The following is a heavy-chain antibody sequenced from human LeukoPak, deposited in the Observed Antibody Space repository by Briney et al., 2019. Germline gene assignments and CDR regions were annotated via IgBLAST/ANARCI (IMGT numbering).Heavy chain of an antibody. Sequence: SETLSLTCPVSGGSVSSSRYYWGWIRQPPGKGLEWIGSIYYTGSTYYKPSLKSRVTISVDASKNQISLKLSSVTAADTAVYSCARHKSFDYLSPIDSWGQGTLVTVSS. D-gene: IGHD3-9*01. J-gene: IGHJ4*02. CDR3: ARHKSFDYLSPIDS. V-gene: IGHV4-39*01. CDR2: IYYTGST. CDR1: GGSVSSSRYY.